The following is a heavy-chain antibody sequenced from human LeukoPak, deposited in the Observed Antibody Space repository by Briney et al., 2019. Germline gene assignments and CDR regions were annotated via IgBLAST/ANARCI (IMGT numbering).Heavy chain of an antibody. V-gene: IGHV3-15*01. CDR2: IKSKTDGGTT. CDR3: TTSEADVAHTIAVAGPTIDY. CDR1: GFTFSNAW. Sequence: PGGSLRLSCAASGFTFSNAWMSWVRQAPGKGLEWVGRIKSKTDGGTTDYAAPVKGRFTISRDDSKNTLYLQMNSLKTEDTAVYYCTTSEADVAHTIAVAGPTIDYWGQGTLVTVSS. J-gene: IGHJ4*02. D-gene: IGHD6-19*01.